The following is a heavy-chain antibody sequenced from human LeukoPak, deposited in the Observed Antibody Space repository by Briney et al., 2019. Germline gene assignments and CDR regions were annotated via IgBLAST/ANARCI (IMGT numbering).Heavy chain of an antibody. V-gene: IGHV1-18*04. D-gene: IGHD2-2*01. CDR1: GYTFTSYG. Sequence: ALVKVSCKASGYTFTSYGISWVRQAPGQGLEWTGWISAYNGNTNYAQKLQGRVTMTTDTSTSTAYMELRSLRSDDTAVYYCARVRTGYCSSTSCPRNFDYWGQGTLVTVSS. CDR2: ISAYNGNT. J-gene: IGHJ4*02. CDR3: ARVRTGYCSSTSCPRNFDY.